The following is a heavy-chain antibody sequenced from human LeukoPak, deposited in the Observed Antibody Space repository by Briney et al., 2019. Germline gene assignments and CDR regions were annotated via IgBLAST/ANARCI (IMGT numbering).Heavy chain of an antibody. V-gene: IGHV3-74*01. CDR2: INSDGRRV. Sequence: PGGSLRLSCAASGSSFSTSWMHWARQTPGKGLAWVSHINSDGRRVNYADAVMGRFTISRDNANNMLYLQMNSLRPEDTAIYYCSRDLPRTSGPWGQGTLVTVSS. CDR1: GSSFSTSW. J-gene: IGHJ5*02. D-gene: IGHD3-10*01. CDR3: SRDLPRTSGP.